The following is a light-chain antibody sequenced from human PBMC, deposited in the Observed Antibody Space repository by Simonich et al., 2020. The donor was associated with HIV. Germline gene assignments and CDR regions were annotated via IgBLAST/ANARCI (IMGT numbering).Light chain of an antibody. CDR2: WAA. V-gene: IGKV4-1*01. J-gene: IGKJ3*01. Sequence: DIVMTQAPYSRAGSLCERATSNCKSSHCAYYSSNNKTYLAWDHQKPGHPPKLLIYWAATQASGVPDRFSGSGSGTDFTLTISSLQAEDVAVYYCQQYYSSPPTFGPGTKVDIK. CDR3: QQYYSSPPT. CDR1: HCAYYSSNNKTY.